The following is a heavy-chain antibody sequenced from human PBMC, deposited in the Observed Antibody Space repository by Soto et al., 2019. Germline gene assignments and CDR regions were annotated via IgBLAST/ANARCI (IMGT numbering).Heavy chain of an antibody. Sequence: SEPLSLTCTVSGVSSTSFYWSWIRQSPGKGLEWIGYIFDNGDVKYNPSLMSRLTMSIDMSKNEFSLRLKSVTAADTAMYYCVRGWGRKGYYVDPWGEGTLVIVS. J-gene: IGHJ5*02. V-gene: IGHV4-59*01. CDR1: GVSSTSFY. D-gene: IGHD1-26*01. CDR2: IFDNGDV. CDR3: VRGWGRKGYYVDP.